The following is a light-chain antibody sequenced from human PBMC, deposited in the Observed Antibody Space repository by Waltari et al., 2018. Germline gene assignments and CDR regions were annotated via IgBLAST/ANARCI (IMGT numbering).Light chain of an antibody. V-gene: IGLV3-21*04. J-gene: IGLJ3*02. Sequence: YVLTQPPSVSVDPGKTARLTCGGDNIGRKSVNGYQQKPVQAPVWVMFYVSDRPSEIPERFSGSNSGNTATLTISWVKAGDEADYHCQVWDDVTDSGVFGGGTKLTVL. CDR3: QVWDDVTDSGV. CDR1: NIGRKS. CDR2: YVS.